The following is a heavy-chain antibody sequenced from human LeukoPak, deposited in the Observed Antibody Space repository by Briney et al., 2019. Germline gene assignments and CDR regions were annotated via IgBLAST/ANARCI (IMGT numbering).Heavy chain of an antibody. CDR1: EFTFSRYA. CDR2: ISGTGGST. D-gene: IGHD4-17*01. J-gene: IGHJ3*02. Sequence: GGSLRLSCAASEFTFSRYAMSWVRQAPGKGLEWVSTISGTGGSTYYADSVKGRFTISRDNSKNTMYLQMNSLRAEDTAVYYCAKDLVYGDYPTGKRDAFDIWGQGTMVTVSS. CDR3: AKDLVYGDYPTGKRDAFDI. V-gene: IGHV3-23*01.